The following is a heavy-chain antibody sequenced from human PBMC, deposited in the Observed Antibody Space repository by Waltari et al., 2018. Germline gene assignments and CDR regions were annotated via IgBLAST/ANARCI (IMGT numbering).Heavy chain of an antibody. D-gene: IGHD4-17*01. CDR3: VRDFGDHRTDY. J-gene: IGHJ4*02. CDR1: GGSISSSGYY. V-gene: IGHV4-39*02. CDR2: IDYSGTT. Sequence: QLQLQESGPGLVKSSATLSLTCTVSGGSISSSGYYCGWIVQPPGKGLEWIGTIDYSGTTYYNPSLKSRVTISVDTSKRQFSLKLNSVTAADTAVYYCVRDFGDHRTDYWGQGTLVTVSS.